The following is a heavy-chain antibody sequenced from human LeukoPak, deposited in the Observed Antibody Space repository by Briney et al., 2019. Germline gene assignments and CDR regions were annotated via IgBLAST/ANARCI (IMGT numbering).Heavy chain of an antibody. CDR1: GFTFSTYS. CDR2: ISSSSSTI. J-gene: IGHJ4*02. D-gene: IGHD2-15*01. CDR3: ARGTPGYCSGGNCYSLDY. V-gene: IGHV3-48*04. Sequence: PGGSLGLSCAASGFTFSTYSRNWVRQAPGKGLEWVSFISSSSSTIYYADSVKGRFAISRDNAKNSLYLQMNSLRAEDTSVYYCARGTPGYCSGGNCYSLDYWGQGTLVTVSS.